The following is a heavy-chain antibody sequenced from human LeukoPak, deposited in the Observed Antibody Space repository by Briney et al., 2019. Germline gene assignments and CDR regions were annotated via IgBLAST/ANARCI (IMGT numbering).Heavy chain of an antibody. D-gene: IGHD4-23*01. V-gene: IGHV3-21*01. CDR1: GFTFSSYS. Sequence: GGSLRLSCAASGFTFSSYSMNWVRQAPGKGLEWVSSIGYSSYIYYADSVKGRFTISRDNAKSSLYLQLNSLRAEDAAVYYCARGATVITPPLDYWGQGTLVTVSS. J-gene: IGHJ4*02. CDR3: ARGATVITPPLDY. CDR2: IGYSSYI.